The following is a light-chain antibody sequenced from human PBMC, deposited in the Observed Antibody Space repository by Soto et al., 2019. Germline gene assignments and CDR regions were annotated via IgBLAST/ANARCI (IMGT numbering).Light chain of an antibody. CDR3: QSYDSSLSGWV. Sequence: QSVLTQPPSVSGAPGQRVTISCTGSSSNIGAGYDVHWYQQLPGTAPKLLIYGNSNRPSGVPDRFSGSKSXTSASLAITGLQAEDEADYYCQSYDSSLSGWVFGGGTKLTVL. CDR1: SSNIGAGYD. J-gene: IGLJ3*02. CDR2: GNS. V-gene: IGLV1-40*01.